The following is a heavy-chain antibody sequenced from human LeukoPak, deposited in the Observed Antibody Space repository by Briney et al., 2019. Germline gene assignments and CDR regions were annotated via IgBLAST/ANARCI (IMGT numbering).Heavy chain of an antibody. J-gene: IGHJ6*03. Sequence: GGSLRLSCAASGFTFSSYGMHWVRQAPGKGLEWVAFIRYDGSNKYYADSVKGRFTISRDNSKNTLYLQMNSLRAEDTAVYYCARRKAVATFLRRDYYYYMDVWGKGTTVTISS. CDR2: IRYDGSNK. D-gene: IGHD5-12*01. CDR3: ARRKAVATFLRRDYYYYMDV. V-gene: IGHV3-30*02. CDR1: GFTFSSYG.